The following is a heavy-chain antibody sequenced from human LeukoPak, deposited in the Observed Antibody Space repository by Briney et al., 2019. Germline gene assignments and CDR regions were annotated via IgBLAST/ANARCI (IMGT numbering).Heavy chain of an antibody. Sequence: GGSLRLSCAASGFTSDDYGMSWGREAPGKGLEWVSGINWNGGSTGYADAAKGRFTISRDNAKNSLYLQMNSLRAEDTALYYCAREGYYGGYFDYWGQGTLVTVSS. CDR3: AREGYYGGYFDY. V-gene: IGHV3-20*04. CDR1: GFTSDDYG. J-gene: IGHJ4*02. CDR2: INWNGGST. D-gene: IGHD3-22*01.